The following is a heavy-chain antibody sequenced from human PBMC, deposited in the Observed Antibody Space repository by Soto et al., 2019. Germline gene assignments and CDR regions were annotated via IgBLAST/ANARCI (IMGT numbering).Heavy chain of an antibody. CDR1: GYTFTSYG. D-gene: IGHD3-22*01. Sequence: ASVKVSCKASGYTFTSYGISWVRQAPGQGLEWMGWICAYNGNTNYAQKLQGRVTMTTDTSTSTAYMELRSLRSDDTAVYYCARGGGLYYYDSSGYGWFDPWGQGTLVTVS. CDR2: ICAYNGNT. J-gene: IGHJ5*02. V-gene: IGHV1-18*04. CDR3: ARGGGLYYYDSSGYGWFDP.